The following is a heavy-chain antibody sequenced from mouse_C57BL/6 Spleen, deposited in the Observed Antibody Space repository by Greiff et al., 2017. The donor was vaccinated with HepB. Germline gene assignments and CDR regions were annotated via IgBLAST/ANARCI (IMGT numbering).Heavy chain of an antibody. V-gene: IGHV5-16*01. CDR2: INYDGSST. CDR3: ARGNYGFDY. D-gene: IGHD1-1*01. CDR1: GFTFSDYY. Sequence: EVMLVESEGGLVQPGRSMKLSCTASGFTFSDYYMAWVRQVPEKGLEWVANINYDGSSTYYLDSLKSRFIISRDNAKNILYLQMSSLKSEDTATYYCARGNYGFDYWGQGTTLTVSS. J-gene: IGHJ2*01.